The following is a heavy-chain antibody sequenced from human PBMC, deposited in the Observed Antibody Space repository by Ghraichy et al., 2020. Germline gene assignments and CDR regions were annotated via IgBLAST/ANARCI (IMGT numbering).Heavy chain of an antibody. V-gene: IGHV1-69*10. CDR1: GGPFSSYA. J-gene: IGHJ3*02. CDR3: ARDSVRDGRHLDDAFHI. D-gene: IGHD5/OR15-5a*01. CDR2: IIPILGTP. Sequence: SVKVSCKASGGPFSSYAISWGRQAPGQGLEWMGGIIPILGTPNYAQKFQGRVTITADKSTSTAYMELSSLRSEDTAVYYCARDSVRDGRHLDDAFHIWGQGTMVTVSS.